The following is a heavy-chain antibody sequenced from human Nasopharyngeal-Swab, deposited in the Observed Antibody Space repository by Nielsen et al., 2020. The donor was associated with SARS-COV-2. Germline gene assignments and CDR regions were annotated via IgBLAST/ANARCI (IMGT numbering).Heavy chain of an antibody. D-gene: IGHD2-2*01. J-gene: IGHJ6*03. CDR2: INHSGST. Sequence: GKGLERIAEINHSGSTNYNPSLKSRVTLSVDTSMTQFSLELSSVTAADTAVYYCARGLSGIVPAPILGLGPYYSYYYMDVWGKGTTVTVSS. V-gene: IGHV4-34*01. CDR3: ARGLSGIVPAPILGLGPYYSYYYMDV.